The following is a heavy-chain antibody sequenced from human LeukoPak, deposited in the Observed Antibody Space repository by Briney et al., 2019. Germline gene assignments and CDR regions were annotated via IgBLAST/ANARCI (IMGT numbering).Heavy chain of an antibody. J-gene: IGHJ3*02. CDR3: ARRIDCSSTSCRAFDI. D-gene: IGHD2-2*01. V-gene: IGHV5-51*01. CDR1: GYSFTSYW. Sequence: GESLKISCKGSGYSFTSYWIGWVRQMPGKCMERMGIIYPGDSGTRYSPSFQGQVTISADKSISTAYLQWSSLKASDTAMYYCARRIDCSSTSCRAFDIWGQGTMVTVSS. CDR2: IYPGDSGT.